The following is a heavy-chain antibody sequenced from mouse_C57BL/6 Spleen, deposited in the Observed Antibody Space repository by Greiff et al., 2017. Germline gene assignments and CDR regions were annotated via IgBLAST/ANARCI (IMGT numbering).Heavy chain of an antibody. CDR1: GYSITSGYY. CDR2: ISDDGSN. Sequence: EVKLLESGPGLVKPCPSLSLTCSVTGYSITSGYYWNWIRQFPGNKLEWMGYISDDGSNNYNPSLKNRISITRDTSKNQFFLKLNSVTTEDTATYYCARDYYGSSVYWYFEGWGTGTTVTVSS. D-gene: IGHD1-1*01. CDR3: ARDYYGSSVYWYFEG. J-gene: IGHJ1*03. V-gene: IGHV3-6*01.